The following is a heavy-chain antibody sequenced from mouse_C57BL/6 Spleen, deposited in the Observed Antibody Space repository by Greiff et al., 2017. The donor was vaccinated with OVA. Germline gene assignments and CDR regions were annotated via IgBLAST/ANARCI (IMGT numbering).Heavy chain of an antibody. J-gene: IGHJ2*01. CDR1: GYAFSSSW. Sequence: QVQLQQSGPELVKPGASVKISCKASGYAFSSSWMNWVKQRPGKGLEWIGRIYPGDGDTNYNGKFKGKATLTANKSSSTAYMHLSSLTSEDAAVYFCARSDDYDGYFDYWGQGTTLTVSS. V-gene: IGHV1-82*01. D-gene: IGHD2-4*01. CDR3: ARSDDYDGYFDY. CDR2: IYPGDGDT.